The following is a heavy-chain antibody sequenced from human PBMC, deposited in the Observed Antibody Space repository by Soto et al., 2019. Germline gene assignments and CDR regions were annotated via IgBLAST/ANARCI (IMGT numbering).Heavy chain of an antibody. V-gene: IGHV1-18*01. CDR3: ARDPGSSGYYYGNDY. Sequence: GASVKVSCKASGYTFIRYGISWVRQAPGQGLEWMGWISAYNGNTNYAQKLQGRVTMTTDTSTSTAYMELRSLRSDDTAVYYCARDPGSSGYYYGNDYWGQGTLVTVSS. CDR2: ISAYNGNT. J-gene: IGHJ4*02. D-gene: IGHD3-22*01. CDR1: GYTFIRYG.